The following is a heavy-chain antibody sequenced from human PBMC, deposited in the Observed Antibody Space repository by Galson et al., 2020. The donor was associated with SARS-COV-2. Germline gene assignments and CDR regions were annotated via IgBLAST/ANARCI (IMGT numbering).Heavy chain of an antibody. V-gene: IGHV1-18*01. J-gene: IGHJ3*02. CDR2: ISGQDGKT. CDR3: ARDQLQLLDAFDM. CDR1: GYPFSTYG. Sequence: ASVKVSCKASGYPFSTYGITWVRQAPGQGLEWMGWISGQDGKTSLAQKFQGRATMTTDTSTNTAYMELRSLRSDDTAVYYCARDQLQLLDAFDMWGHGTVVTVSS. D-gene: IGHD1-1*01.